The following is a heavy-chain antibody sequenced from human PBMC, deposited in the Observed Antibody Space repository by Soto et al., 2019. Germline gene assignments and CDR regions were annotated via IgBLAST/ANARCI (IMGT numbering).Heavy chain of an antibody. V-gene: IGHV3-13*01. CDR3: ARSPSGSFPSGNAFDL. J-gene: IGHJ3*01. CDR2: IGTQADT. CDR1: GFSFSNYD. D-gene: IGHD1-26*01. Sequence: PGGSLRLSCAASGFSFSNYDMFWVRQGTGKGLEWVSAIGTQADTFYPDSVKGRFTISRENGRNSLYLQMNSLRVGDTAVYYCARSPSGSFPSGNAFDLWGQGTMVTVSS.